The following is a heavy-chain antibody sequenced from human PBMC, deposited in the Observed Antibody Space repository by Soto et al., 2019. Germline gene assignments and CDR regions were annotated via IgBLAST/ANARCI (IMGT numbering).Heavy chain of an antibody. CDR3: AKGGRQWLVTSDFNN. V-gene: IGHV3-30*18. D-gene: IGHD6-19*01. CDR2: ISYDGSNE. J-gene: IGHJ4*02. Sequence: GSLRLSCEASGFTFSNYGTHWVRQAPGEGLEWVAHISYDGSNEHYTDSVKGRFTISRDNSKNMVFLHMNSLRPEDTAVYYCAKGGRQWLVTSDFNNWGQGALVTVSS. CDR1: GFTFSNYG.